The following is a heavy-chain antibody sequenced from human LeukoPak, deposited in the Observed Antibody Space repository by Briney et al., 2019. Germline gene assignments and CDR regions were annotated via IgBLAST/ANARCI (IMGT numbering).Heavy chain of an antibody. D-gene: IGHD3-22*01. V-gene: IGHV3-23*01. J-gene: IGHJ6*02. CDR3: AKISGSGYWSRNYYGMDV. CDR1: GFTFSRLA. CDR2: ISASGP. Sequence: GGSLRLSCAASGFTFSRLAMTWVRQAPGKGLEWVSTISASGPYYADAVRGRFTISRDNSKNTLYLQMNSLRAEDTAVYYCAKISGSGYWSRNYYGMDVWGQGTTVTVSS.